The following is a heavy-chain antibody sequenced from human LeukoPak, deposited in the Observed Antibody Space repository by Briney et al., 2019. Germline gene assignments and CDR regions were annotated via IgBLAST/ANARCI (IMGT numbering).Heavy chain of an antibody. Sequence: GRSLRLSCAASGFTFSSYAMHWVRQAPGKGLEWVAVLSYDGSNKYYADSVKGRFTISRDNSKNTLYLQMNSLRAEDTAVYYCARSPDIVVVVAACYFDYWGQGTLVTVSS. D-gene: IGHD2-15*01. CDR1: GFTFSSYA. J-gene: IGHJ4*02. CDR2: LSYDGSNK. V-gene: IGHV3-30-3*01. CDR3: ARSPDIVVVVAACYFDY.